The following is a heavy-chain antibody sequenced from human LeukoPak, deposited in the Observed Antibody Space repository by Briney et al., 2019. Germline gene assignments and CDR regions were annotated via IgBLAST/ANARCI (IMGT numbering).Heavy chain of an antibody. J-gene: IGHJ5*02. Sequence: GGSLRLSCAASGFTFSDYYMSWIRQAPGKGLEWVSYISSSSSYTNYADSVKGRFTISRDNAKNSLYLQMNGLRAEDTTVYYCARDGMRYSSSWYPNWFDPWGQGTLVTVSS. CDR1: GFTFSDYY. V-gene: IGHV3-11*05. D-gene: IGHD6-13*01. CDR3: ARDGMRYSSSWYPNWFDP. CDR2: ISSSSSYT.